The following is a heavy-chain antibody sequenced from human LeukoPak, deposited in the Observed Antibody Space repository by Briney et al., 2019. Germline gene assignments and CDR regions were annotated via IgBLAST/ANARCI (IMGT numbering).Heavy chain of an antibody. CDR3: VPADKQ. J-gene: IGHJ4*02. CDR2: INPDGSRT. Sequence: PGGSLRLSCAASGFTLSSNWMHWVRQAPGKGLVWVSLINPDGSRTGYADSVKGRFTISRDNAKNTLSLQMNSLRAEDTAVYYCVPADKQWGQGTLVTVSS. CDR1: GFTLSSNW. V-gene: IGHV3-74*01.